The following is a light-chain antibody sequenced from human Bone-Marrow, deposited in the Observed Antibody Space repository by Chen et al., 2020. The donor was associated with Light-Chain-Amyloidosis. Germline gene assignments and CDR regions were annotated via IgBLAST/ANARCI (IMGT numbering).Light chain of an antibody. CDR1: QSVLYSSNNKNY. CDR2: WAS. CDR3: QQYYSTPRT. V-gene: IGKV4-1*01. J-gene: IGKJ1*01. Sequence: DIVMSQSPASLAVSLGERATINCKSSQSVLYSSNNKNYLAWYQQKPGQPPKLLIYWASTRESGVPDRFSGSGSGTDFTLTNSSLQAEDVAVYYCQQYYSTPRTFGQGTKVEIK.